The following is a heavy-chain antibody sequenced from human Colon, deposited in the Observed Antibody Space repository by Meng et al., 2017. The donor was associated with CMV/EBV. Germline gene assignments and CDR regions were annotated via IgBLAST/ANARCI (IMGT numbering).Heavy chain of an antibody. J-gene: IGHJ3*02. V-gene: IGHV3-48*03. CDR2: ISSSGMTV. CDR3: ARDVFRGEAFDS. D-gene: IGHD3-3*01. Sequence: GGSLRLSCAASGFSFNYYEMNWVRQAPGKGLEWISYISSSGMTVQYAESVKGRFTISRDNAKNSLYLQMNGLRAEDTAVYYCARDVFRGEAFDSWGQGTMVTVSS. CDR1: GFSFNYYE.